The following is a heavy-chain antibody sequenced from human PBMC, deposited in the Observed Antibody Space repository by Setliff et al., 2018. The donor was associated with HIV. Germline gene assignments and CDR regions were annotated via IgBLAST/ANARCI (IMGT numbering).Heavy chain of an antibody. Sequence: PSETLSLTCTVSGGSISCGAYYWTWIRQPAGKGLDWIGHMYTTGSTNYNASLKSRVTMSVDTSKNQFSLSLRSVTAADTAVYYCARANFWSGYYGYWGQGTLVTVSS. CDR1: GGSISCGAYY. D-gene: IGHD3-3*01. CDR2: MYTTGST. V-gene: IGHV4-61*09. CDR3: ARANFWSGYYGY. J-gene: IGHJ4*02.